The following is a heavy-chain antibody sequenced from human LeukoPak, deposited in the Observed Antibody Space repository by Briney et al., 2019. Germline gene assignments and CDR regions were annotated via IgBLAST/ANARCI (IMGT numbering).Heavy chain of an antibody. Sequence: GGSLRLSCEASGFIFSSYRMSWVRQAPGKGLEWVGRIKSITDGRTTDYAAPVKGRFTISRDVSKNTLYLQMIRLKTEDTAVYYCTTQGTGYYYFDYWGQGTLVTVSS. CDR1: GFIFSSYR. D-gene: IGHD3-9*01. CDR2: IKSITDGRTT. CDR3: TTQGTGYYYFDY. V-gene: IGHV3-15*01. J-gene: IGHJ4*02.